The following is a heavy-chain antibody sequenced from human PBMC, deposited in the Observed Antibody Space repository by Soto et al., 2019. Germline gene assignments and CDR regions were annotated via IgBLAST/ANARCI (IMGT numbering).Heavy chain of an antibody. V-gene: IGHV3-33*01. CDR2: IWYDGSNK. D-gene: IGHD3-22*01. Sequence: QVQLVESGGCMVQPGRSLRLSCAASGFTFSSYGMHWVRQAPGKGLEWVAVIWYDGSNKYYADSVKGRFTISRDNSKNTLYLQMNSLRAEDTAVYYCARDRIGGRGYYFDYWGQGTLVTVSS. CDR3: ARDRIGGRGYYFDY. CDR1: GFTFSSYG. J-gene: IGHJ4*02.